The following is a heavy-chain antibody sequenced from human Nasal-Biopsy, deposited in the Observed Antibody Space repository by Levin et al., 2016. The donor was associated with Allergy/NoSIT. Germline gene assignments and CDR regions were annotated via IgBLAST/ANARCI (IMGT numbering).Heavy chain of an antibody. V-gene: IGHV3-7*03. CDR1: GFTFSNYW. J-gene: IGHJ4*02. CDR2: INTDASEK. CDR3: ARGGFDY. Sequence: GGSLRLSCEASGFTFSNYWMSWVRQAPGKGLEWVGNINTDASEKYYVDSVKGRFTISRDNAKNSLYLQMNSLRAEDTAVYYCARGGFDYWGQGTLVTVSS.